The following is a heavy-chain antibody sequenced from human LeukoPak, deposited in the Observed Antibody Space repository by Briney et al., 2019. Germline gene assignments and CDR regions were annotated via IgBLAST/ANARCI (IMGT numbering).Heavy chain of an antibody. CDR2: ISAYNGNT. V-gene: IGHV1-18*01. Sequence: ASVKVSCKASGYTFTSYGISWVRQAPGQGLEWMGWISAYNGNTNYAQKLQGRVTMTTDTSTSTAYMELSRLRSDDTAVYYCVGDYDSSGYLRDWGQGTLVTVSS. J-gene: IGHJ4*02. CDR3: VGDYDSSGYLRD. CDR1: GYTFTSYG. D-gene: IGHD3-22*01.